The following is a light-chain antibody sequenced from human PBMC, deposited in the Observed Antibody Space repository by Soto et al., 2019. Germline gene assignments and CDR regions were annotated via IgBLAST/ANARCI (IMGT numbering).Light chain of an antibody. CDR3: QQYGSSPQT. V-gene: IGKV3-20*01. CDR2: GAS. J-gene: IGKJ1*01. CDR1: QSVSSSY. Sequence: DTVLTQSPGTLSLSTGERATLSCRASQSVSSSYLAWYQQKPGQAPRLLIYGASSRATGIPDRFSGSGSGTDFTLTISRLEPEDFAVFYCQQYGSSPQTFGQGTKVDVK.